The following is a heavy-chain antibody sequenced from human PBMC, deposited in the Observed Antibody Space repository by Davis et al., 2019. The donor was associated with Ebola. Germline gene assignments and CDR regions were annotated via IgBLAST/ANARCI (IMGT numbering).Heavy chain of an antibody. D-gene: IGHD2-2*01. Sequence: PGGSLRLSCEVSGFTLSSYGMHWVRQAPGKGLEWMAYIPYDGSNKFYADYVKGRFTISRDNVKNTVSLQMNSMRAEDTAVYFCAQDGINMPFHYWGQGTLVTVSS. CDR3: AQDGINMPFHY. V-gene: IGHV3-30*02. CDR1: GFTLSSYG. CDR2: IPYDGSNK. J-gene: IGHJ4*02.